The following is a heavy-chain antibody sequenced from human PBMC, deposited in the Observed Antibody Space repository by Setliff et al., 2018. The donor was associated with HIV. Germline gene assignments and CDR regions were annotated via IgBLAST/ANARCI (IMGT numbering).Heavy chain of an antibody. CDR1: GDTFTTYV. CDR2: INPSGGST. CDR3: ARGWEGGMDY. D-gene: IGHD1-26*01. V-gene: IGHV1-46*01. J-gene: IGHJ4*02. Sequence: RASVKVSCKGSGDTFTTYVVSWVRQAPGQGLEWLGMINPSGGSTWYAQKFQGRVTMTGDTSTNTLYMELSSLRSEDTAVYYCARGWEGGMDYWGQGTLVTVSS.